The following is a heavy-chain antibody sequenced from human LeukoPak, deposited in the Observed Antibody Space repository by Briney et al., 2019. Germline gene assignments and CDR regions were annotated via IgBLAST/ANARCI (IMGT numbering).Heavy chain of an antibody. CDR3: ASVGGSVGHAFEI. CDR2: IYYGGST. Sequence: PSESLTLTCTVSGFTFSSYYWNWIRQPPGKGLELIGYIYYGGSTNYNPSLKSRVAISVDKSKDQLSLQLSSLTAADTAVYYCASVGGSVGHAFEIWGEGTMVTVSS. J-gene: IGHJ3*02. D-gene: IGHD2-15*01. CDR1: GFTFSSYY. V-gene: IGHV4-59*08.